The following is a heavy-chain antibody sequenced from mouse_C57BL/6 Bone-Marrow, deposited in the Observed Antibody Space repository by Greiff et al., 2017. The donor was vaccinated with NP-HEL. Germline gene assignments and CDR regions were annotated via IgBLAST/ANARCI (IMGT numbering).Heavy chain of an antibody. Sequence: EVKLVESGTVLARPGASVKMSCKTSGYTFTSYWMHWVKQRPGQGLEWIGAIYPGNSDTSYNQKFKGKAKLTAVTSASTAYMELSSLTNEDSAVYYCTRTLYYYGSIYYFDYWGQGTTLTVSS. J-gene: IGHJ2*01. V-gene: IGHV1-5*01. CDR2: IYPGNSDT. CDR1: GYTFTSYW. D-gene: IGHD1-1*01. CDR3: TRTLYYYGSIYYFDY.